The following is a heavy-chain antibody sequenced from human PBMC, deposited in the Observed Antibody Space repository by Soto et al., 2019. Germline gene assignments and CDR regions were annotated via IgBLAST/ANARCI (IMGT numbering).Heavy chain of an antibody. CDR3: ARDISGGSCYPDY. CDR2: ISYDGSNK. D-gene: IGHD2-15*01. Sequence: ESGGGVVQPGRSLRLSCAASGFTFSSYAMHWVRQAPGKGLEWVAVISYDGSNKYYADSVKGRFTISRDNSKNTLYLQMNSLRAEDTAVYYCARDISGGSCYPDYWGQGTLVTVSS. J-gene: IGHJ4*02. V-gene: IGHV3-30-3*01. CDR1: GFTFSSYA.